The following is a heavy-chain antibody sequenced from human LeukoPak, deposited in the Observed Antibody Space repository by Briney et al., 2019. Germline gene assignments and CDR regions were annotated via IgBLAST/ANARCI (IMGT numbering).Heavy chain of an antibody. CDR3: ARGRWGSTSCYIFGRYPNWFDP. V-gene: IGHV4-61*01. CDR2: IYYSGST. Sequence: SETLSLTCSVSGGSVSSGSYYWSWIRQSPGKGLEWIGYIYYSGSTNYNPSLKSRVTISVDTSKNQFSLKLSSVTAAATAVYYWARGRWGSTSCYIFGRYPNWFDPWGQGTLVTVSS. D-gene: IGHD2-2*02. CDR1: GGSVSSGSYY. J-gene: IGHJ5*02.